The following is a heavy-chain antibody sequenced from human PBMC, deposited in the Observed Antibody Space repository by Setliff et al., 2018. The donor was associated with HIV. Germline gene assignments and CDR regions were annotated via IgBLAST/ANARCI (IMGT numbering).Heavy chain of an antibody. V-gene: IGHV3-30*04. CDR1: GFSLSSNP. J-gene: IGHJ3*01. CDR2: ISYDGINT. CDR3: AREFHSSGYAGIFDV. D-gene: IGHD3-22*01. Sequence: GGSLRLSCAASGFSLSSNPVHWVRQAPGKGLEWVALISYDGINTHYRDSLKGRFSISRDISKNTLYLQMDSLRAEDTAVYFCAREFHSSGYAGIFDVWGQGTAVTVSS.